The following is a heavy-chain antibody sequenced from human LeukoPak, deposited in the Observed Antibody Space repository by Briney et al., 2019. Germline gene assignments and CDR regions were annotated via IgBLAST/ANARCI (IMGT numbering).Heavy chain of an antibody. V-gene: IGHV4-59*08. CDR1: GGSISSYY. J-gene: IGHJ4*02. D-gene: IGHD1-26*01. CDR3: AKGATYPVADY. CDR2: IYYSGST. Sequence: SETLSLTCTVSGGSISSYYWSWIRQPPGKGLEWIGYIYYSGSTNYNPSLKSRVTISVDTSKNQFPLKLSSVTAADTAVYYCAKGATYPVADYWGQGTLVTVSS.